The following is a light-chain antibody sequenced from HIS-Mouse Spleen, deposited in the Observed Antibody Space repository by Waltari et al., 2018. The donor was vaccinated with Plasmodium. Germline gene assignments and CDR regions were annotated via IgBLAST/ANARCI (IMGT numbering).Light chain of an antibody. CDR3: YSTDSSGNHRV. CDR2: EDS. J-gene: IGLJ3*02. V-gene: IGLV3-10*01. CDR1: ALPKKY. Sequence: SYELTHPPSVSVSPGQTARITCSGVALPKKYAYWYPQKSGQAPVLVIYEDSKRPSGIPERFSGSSSGTMATLTISGAQVEDEADYYCYSTDSSGNHRVFGGGTKLTVL.